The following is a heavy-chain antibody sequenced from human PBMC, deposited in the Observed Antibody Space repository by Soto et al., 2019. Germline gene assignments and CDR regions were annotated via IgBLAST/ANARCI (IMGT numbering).Heavy chain of an antibody. CDR1: GYTFPSDA. D-gene: IGHD3-9*01. V-gene: IGHV1-3*01. CDR3: AREGNSYSDILTGYPYFDC. J-gene: IGHJ4*02. CDR2: INAGNGNT. Sequence: ASVKVSCKASGYTFPSDAMHWVRQAPGQRLEWMGWINAGNGNTKYSQKFQGRVTITRDTSASTAYMELSSLRSEDTAVYYCAREGNSYSDILTGYPYFDCLYQGTMVTVS.